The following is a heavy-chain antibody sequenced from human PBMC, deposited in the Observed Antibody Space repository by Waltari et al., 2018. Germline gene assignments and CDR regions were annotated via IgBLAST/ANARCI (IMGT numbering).Heavy chain of an antibody. D-gene: IGHD2-2*01. Sequence: QLQLQESGPGLVKPSETLSLTCTVSGGSISSSSYYWGWIRQPPGKGLEWIGSIYYSGSTYYNPSLKSRVTISVDTSTNQFALKLSSVTAADTAVYYCARQVVVVPAAIPYYYYMDVWGKGTTVTVSS. CDR1: GGSISSSSYY. CDR3: ARQVVVVPAAIPYYYYMDV. CDR2: IYYSGST. J-gene: IGHJ6*03. V-gene: IGHV4-39*01.